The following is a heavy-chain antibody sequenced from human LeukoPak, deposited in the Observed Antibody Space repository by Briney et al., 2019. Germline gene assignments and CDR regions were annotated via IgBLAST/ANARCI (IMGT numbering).Heavy chain of an antibody. CDR3: AKDILATVTTDWYFDL. D-gene: IGHD4-17*01. CDR2: ISWNSGSI. V-gene: IGHV3-9*01. Sequence: GRSLRLSCAASGFTFDDYAMHWVRQAPGKGLEWVSGISWNSGSIGYADSVKGRFTISRDNAKNSLYLQMSSLRAEDTALYYCAKDILATVTTDWYFDLWGRGTLVTVSS. CDR1: GFTFDDYA. J-gene: IGHJ2*01.